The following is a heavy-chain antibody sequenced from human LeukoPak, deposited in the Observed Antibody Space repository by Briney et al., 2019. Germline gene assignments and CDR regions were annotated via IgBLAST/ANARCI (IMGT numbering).Heavy chain of an antibody. V-gene: IGHV1-69*13. CDR1: GGTFSSYA. D-gene: IGHD6-25*01. Sequence: ASVKVSCKASGGTFSSYAISWVRQAPGQGLEWMGGIIPIFGTANYAQKFQGRVTITADESTSTAYMELSSLRSEDTAVYYCARVGGQSWSLAEYYFGYWGQGTLVTVSS. J-gene: IGHJ4*02. CDR3: ARVGGQSWSLAEYYFGY. CDR2: IIPIFGTA.